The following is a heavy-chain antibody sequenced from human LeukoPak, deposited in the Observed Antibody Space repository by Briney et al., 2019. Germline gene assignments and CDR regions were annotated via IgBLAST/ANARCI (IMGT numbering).Heavy chain of an antibody. D-gene: IGHD3-10*01. CDR1: GFTFDDYA. J-gene: IGHJ4*02. Sequence: GGSLRLSCAASGFTFDDYAMHWVRQAPGKGLEWVSGISWNSGSIGYADSVKGRFTISRDNAKNSLYLQMNSLRAEDTALYYCAKGTGRFGELLPVEWGQGTLVTVSS. CDR3: AKGTGRFGELLPVE. V-gene: IGHV3-9*01. CDR2: ISWNSGSI.